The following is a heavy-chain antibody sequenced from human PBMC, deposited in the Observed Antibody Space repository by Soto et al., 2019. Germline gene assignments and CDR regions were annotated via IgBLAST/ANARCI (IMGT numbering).Heavy chain of an antibody. D-gene: IGHD1-26*01. V-gene: IGHV3-30*18. CDR2: ISYDGSNK. J-gene: IGHJ6*02. Sequence: GGSLRLSCAASGFTFSSYGMHWVRQAPGKGLEWVAVISYDGSNKYYADSVKGRFTISRDNSKNTPYLQMNSLRAEDTAVYYCAKDGPVGANGMDVWGQGTTVTVSS. CDR3: AKDGPVGANGMDV. CDR1: GFTFSSYG.